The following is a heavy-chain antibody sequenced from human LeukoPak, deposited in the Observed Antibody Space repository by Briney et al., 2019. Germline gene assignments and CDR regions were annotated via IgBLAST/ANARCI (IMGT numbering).Heavy chain of an antibody. CDR1: GGSISSSSYY. V-gene: IGHV4-39*07. Sequence: SETLSLTCTVSGGSISSSSYYWGWIRQPPGKGLEWIGSIYYSGSTYYNPSLKSRVTISVDTSKNQFSLKLSSVTAADTAVYYCARLYGDYVPCYFDYWGQGTLVTVSS. CDR2: IYYSGST. CDR3: ARLYGDYVPCYFDY. J-gene: IGHJ4*02. D-gene: IGHD4-17*01.